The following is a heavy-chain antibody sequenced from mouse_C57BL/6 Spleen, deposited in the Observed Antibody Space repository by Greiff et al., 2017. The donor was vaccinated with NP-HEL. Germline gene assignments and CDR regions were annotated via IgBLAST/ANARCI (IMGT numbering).Heavy chain of an antibody. J-gene: IGHJ1*03. V-gene: IGHV14-4*01. D-gene: IGHD1-1*02. Sequence: VQLKESGAELVRPGASVKLSCTASGFNIKDDYMHWVKQRPEQGLEWIGWIDPENGDTEYASKFQGKATITADTSSNTAYLQLSSLTSEDTAVYYCTTRGSYDWYFDVWGTGTTVTVSS. CDR1: GFNIKDDY. CDR2: IDPENGDT. CDR3: TTRGSYDWYFDV.